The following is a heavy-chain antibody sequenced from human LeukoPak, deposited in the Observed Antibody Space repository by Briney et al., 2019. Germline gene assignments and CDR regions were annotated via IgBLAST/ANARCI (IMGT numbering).Heavy chain of an antibody. Sequence: PSETLSLTCAVHGGSFSGYYWSWIRQPPGKGLEWIGEINHSGSTNYNPSLKSRVTISVDTSKNQFSLKLSSVTAADTAVYYCATGRNAFDIWGQGTMVTVYS. CDR1: GGSFSGYY. CDR2: INHSGST. V-gene: IGHV4-34*01. J-gene: IGHJ3*02. CDR3: ATGRNAFDI.